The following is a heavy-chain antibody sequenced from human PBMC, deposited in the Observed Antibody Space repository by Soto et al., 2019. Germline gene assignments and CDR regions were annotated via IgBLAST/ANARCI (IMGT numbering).Heavy chain of an antibody. J-gene: IGHJ4*02. CDR1: GYTVPSYY. CDR3: ARDDYDSSGFFDY. V-gene: IGHV1-46*01. CDR2: INPSGGST. Sequence: ASVKVSCKASGYTVPSYYMHWVRQAPGQGLEWMGIINPSGGSTSYAQKFQGRVTMTTDTSTSTAYMELRSLRSDDTAVYYCARDDYDSSGFFDYWGQGTLVTVSS. D-gene: IGHD3-22*01.